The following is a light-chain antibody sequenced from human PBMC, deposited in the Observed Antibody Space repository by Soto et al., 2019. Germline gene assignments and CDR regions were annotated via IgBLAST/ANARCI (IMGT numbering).Light chain of an antibody. CDR1: QSISSAY. V-gene: IGKV3-20*01. CDR2: GAS. Sequence: EVVLTQSPGTLSLSPGERATLSCRASQSISSAYLAWYQQKPGQTPRLLIYGASNRAAGIADRFSGSGSGTDFTLTISRLEPEDFAVYYCQQYSSSPWMFGQGTKVDIK. J-gene: IGKJ1*01. CDR3: QQYSSSPWM.